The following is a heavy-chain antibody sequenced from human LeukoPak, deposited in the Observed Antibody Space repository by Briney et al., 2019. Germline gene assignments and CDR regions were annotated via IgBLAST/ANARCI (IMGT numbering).Heavy chain of an antibody. D-gene: IGHD3-10*01. Sequence: SETLSLTCAVYGGSFSGYYWSWIRQPPGKGLEWIGEINHSGSTNYNPSLKSRVTISVDTSKNQFSLKLSSVTAADTAVYYCARLRRSLWFGELSEGCYFDYWGQGTLDTVSS. V-gene: IGHV4-34*01. J-gene: IGHJ4*02. CDR3: ARLRRSLWFGELSEGCYFDY. CDR1: GGSFSGYY. CDR2: INHSGST.